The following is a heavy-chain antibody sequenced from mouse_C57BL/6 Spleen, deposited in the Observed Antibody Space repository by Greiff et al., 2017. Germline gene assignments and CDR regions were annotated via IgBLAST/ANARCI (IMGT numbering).Heavy chain of an antibody. CDR3: ARSDEGYY. J-gene: IGHJ2*01. V-gene: IGHV1-50*01. Sequence: QVQLQQPGAELVKPGASVKLSCKASGYTFTSYWMQWVKQRPGQGLEWIGEIDPSDSYTNYNQKFKGKATLTVDTSTSTAYMQLSSLTSEDSAVYYWARSDEGYYWGQGTTLTVSS. CDR2: IDPSDSYT. CDR1: GYTFTSYW.